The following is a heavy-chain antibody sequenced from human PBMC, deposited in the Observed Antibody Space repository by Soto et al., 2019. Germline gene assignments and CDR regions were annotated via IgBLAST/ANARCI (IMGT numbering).Heavy chain of an antibody. CDR2: ISAYNGNT. Sequence: GASVKVSCKASGYTFTSDGLSWVRQSPGQGLEWMGWISAYNGNTNYAQKLQGRVTMTTDTSTSTAYMELRSLRSDDTAVYYCARDSAVAGSNWFDPWGQGTLVTSPQ. J-gene: IGHJ5*02. CDR1: GYTFTSDG. D-gene: IGHD6-19*01. V-gene: IGHV1-18*01. CDR3: ARDSAVAGSNWFDP.